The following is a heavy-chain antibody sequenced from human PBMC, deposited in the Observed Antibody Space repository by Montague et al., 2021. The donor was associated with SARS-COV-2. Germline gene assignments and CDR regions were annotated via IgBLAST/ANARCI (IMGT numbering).Heavy chain of an antibody. J-gene: IGHJ4*02. D-gene: IGHD4-23*01. CDR2: INHSGTT. CDR3: ARWDPQTLTLIGLRGKSASDY. Sequence: SETLSLTCAVYGGSFSGYYWTWIRQSPGKDLEWIAEINHSGTTNYNFSPSLRSRVTISVDTSKSQFSLKLSSVTAADTGVYYCARWDPQTLTLIGLRGKSASDYWGQGTLVTVSS. CDR1: GGSFSGYY. V-gene: IGHV4-34*01.